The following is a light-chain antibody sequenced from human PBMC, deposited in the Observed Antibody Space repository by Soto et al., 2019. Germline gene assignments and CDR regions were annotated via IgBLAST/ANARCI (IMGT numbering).Light chain of an antibody. CDR3: QQYKNWPPIT. CDR2: SSY. V-gene: IGKV3D-15*01. Sequence: TVTTQSLATLSVSTRQRYTRTSRSRQSFSGNYLNWYQHKPGQAPRLLIYSSYHKATGIPDRFSGSGSGTDFSLTISSLQSEDFAVYYCQQYKNWPPITFGQGTRLETK. CDR1: QSFSGN. J-gene: IGKJ5*01.